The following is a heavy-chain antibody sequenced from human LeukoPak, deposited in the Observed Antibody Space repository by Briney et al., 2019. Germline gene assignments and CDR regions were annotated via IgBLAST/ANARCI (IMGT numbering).Heavy chain of an antibody. D-gene: IGHD1-7*01. J-gene: IGHJ4*02. V-gene: IGHV3-33*01. Sequence: PGGSLRLSCAASGFTFSSYGMHWVRQAPGKGLEWVAVIWYDGSNKYYADSVKGRFTISRDNAKSSLYLQMNSLRAEDTAVYYCARDAGITGTTDLDYWGQGTLVTVSS. CDR3: ARDAGITGTTDLDY. CDR1: GFTFSSYG. CDR2: IWYDGSNK.